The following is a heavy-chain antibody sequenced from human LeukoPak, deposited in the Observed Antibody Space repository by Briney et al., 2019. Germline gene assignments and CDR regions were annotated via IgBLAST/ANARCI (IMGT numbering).Heavy chain of an antibody. CDR1: GYTFTGYY. V-gene: IGHV1-2*04. CDR3: ARDYADYGDYYYYGMDV. D-gene: IGHD4-17*01. Sequence: ASVKVSGKASGYTFTGYYMHWVRQAPGQGPEWMGWINPNSGGTNYAQKFQGWVTMTRDTSISTAYMELSRLRSDDTAVYYCARDYADYGDYYYYGMDVWGQGTTVTVSS. J-gene: IGHJ6*02. CDR2: INPNSGGT.